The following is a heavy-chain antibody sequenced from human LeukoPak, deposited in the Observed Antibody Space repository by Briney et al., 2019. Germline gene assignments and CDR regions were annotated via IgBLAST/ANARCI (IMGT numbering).Heavy chain of an antibody. Sequence: GRSLRLSCAASGFTFSNYGMHWVRQAPGKGLEWVAVISYDGSNKYYADSVKGRFTISRDNSKNTLYLQMNSLRAEDTAVYYCAKDSRGSYCGGDCYLYYFDYWGQGTLATVSS. V-gene: IGHV3-30*18. J-gene: IGHJ4*02. D-gene: IGHD2-21*02. CDR2: ISYDGSNK. CDR1: GFTFSNYG. CDR3: AKDSRGSYCGGDCYLYYFDY.